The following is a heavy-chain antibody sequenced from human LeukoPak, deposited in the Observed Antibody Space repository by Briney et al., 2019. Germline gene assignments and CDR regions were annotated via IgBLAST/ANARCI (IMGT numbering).Heavy chain of an antibody. D-gene: IGHD6-19*01. Sequence: SETLSLTCTVSGGSISSGGYYWRWLRQHPGKGLEWIGYIYYSGSTYYNPSLKSRVTISVDTSKNQFSLKLSSVTAADTAVYYCASYSSGWYRSFDYWGQGTLVTVSS. CDR3: ASYSSGWYRSFDY. CDR2: IYYSGST. V-gene: IGHV4-31*03. CDR1: GGSISSGGYY. J-gene: IGHJ4*02.